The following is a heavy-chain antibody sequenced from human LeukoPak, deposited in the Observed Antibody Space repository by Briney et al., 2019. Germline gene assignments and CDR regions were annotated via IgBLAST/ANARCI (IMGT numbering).Heavy chain of an antibody. CDR1: GYTFTSYG. V-gene: IGHV1-18*01. D-gene: IGHD5-18*01. J-gene: IGHJ4*02. CDR3: AREFRYNYDY. CDR2: ISAYNGNT. Sequence: ASVKVSCKASGYTFTSYGISWVRQAPGQGLEWMGWISAYNGNTNYAQKFQGRVTMARDTSISTAYIELSRLTSDDTAVYYCAREFRYNYDYWGQGTLVTVSS.